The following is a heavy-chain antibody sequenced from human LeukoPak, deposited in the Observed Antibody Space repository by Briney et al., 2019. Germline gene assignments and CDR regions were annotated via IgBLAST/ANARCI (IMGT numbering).Heavy chain of an antibody. CDR1: GYTFTDYY. Sequence: ASVKVSCKASGYTFTDYYMHRARQAPGQGLEWMGWINPNSRGTDYAQKFQGRFSMTRDTSISTAYMELSRLRSDDTAVYYCARRAREYSHDAFDIWGQGTMVTVSS. CDR3: ARRAREYSHDAFDI. CDR2: INPNSRGT. V-gene: IGHV1-2*02. D-gene: IGHD5-18*01. J-gene: IGHJ3*02.